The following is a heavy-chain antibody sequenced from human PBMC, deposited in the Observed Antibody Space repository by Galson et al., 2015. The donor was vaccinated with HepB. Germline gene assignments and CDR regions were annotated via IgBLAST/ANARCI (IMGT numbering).Heavy chain of an antibody. CDR2: IYPRDSDT. Sequence: QSGAEVKKPGESLKISCAGSRDLLRNYWIGWVRQQPGKGLEWMGIIYPRDSDTRYSPSFQGQITISADDSITTAYLQWSSLKVSDTAIYYCVRQVVGAANFEYWGRGTLVTVSS. CDR1: RDLLRNYW. D-gene: IGHD1-26*01. V-gene: IGHV5-51*01. CDR3: VRQVVGAANFEY. J-gene: IGHJ4*02.